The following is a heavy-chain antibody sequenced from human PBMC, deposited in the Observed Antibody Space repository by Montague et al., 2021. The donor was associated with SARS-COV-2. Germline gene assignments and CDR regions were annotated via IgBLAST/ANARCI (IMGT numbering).Heavy chain of an antibody. V-gene: IGHV3-21*01. Sequence: SLRLSCAASGFTFSSYSMNWVRQAPGKGLEWVSSISSSSSYIYYADSVKGRFTISRDNAKNSRYLKMNSLRAEDTAVYYCARDPLDYGLWSSGSYYNAYYYYYGMDVWGQGTTVTVSS. CDR3: ARDPLDYGLWSSGSYYNAYYYYYGMDV. D-gene: IGHD3-10*01. CDR1: GFTFSSYS. J-gene: IGHJ6*02. CDR2: ISSSSSYI.